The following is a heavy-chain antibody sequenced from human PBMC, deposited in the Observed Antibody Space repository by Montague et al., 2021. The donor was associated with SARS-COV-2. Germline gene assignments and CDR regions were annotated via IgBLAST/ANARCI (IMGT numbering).Heavy chain of an antibody. CDR1: GGSFTGYS. Sequence: SETLSLTCAVDGGSFTGYSWNWIRQPPGKGLEWIGEVKHPGGTNYNPSLKSRVTISIDMSKNQFSLNLESVTAADTAVYCCARGMYGLTETTDAFDIWGQGTMVSVSS. D-gene: IGHD1-14*01. J-gene: IGHJ3*02. CDR2: VKHPGGT. CDR3: ARGMYGLTETTDAFDI. V-gene: IGHV4-34*01.